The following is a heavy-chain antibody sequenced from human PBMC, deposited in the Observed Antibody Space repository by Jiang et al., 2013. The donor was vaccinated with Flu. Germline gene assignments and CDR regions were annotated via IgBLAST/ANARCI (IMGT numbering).Heavy chain of an antibody. J-gene: IGHJ4*02. CDR3: ARSVMITFGGVIVMNYFDY. CDR1: GYTFTSYY. Sequence: SGAEVKKPGASVKVSCKASGYTFTSYYIHWVRQAPGQGLEWMGMINPGGGSTSYAQRFQGRVTMTRDTSTSTVYMEVSSLRSEDTAVYYCARSVMITFGGVIVMNYFDYWGQGTLVTVSS. D-gene: IGHD3-16*02. CDR2: INPGGGST. V-gene: IGHV1-46*01.